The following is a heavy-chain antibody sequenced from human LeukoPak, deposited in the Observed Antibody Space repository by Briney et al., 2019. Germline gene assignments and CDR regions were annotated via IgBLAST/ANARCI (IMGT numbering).Heavy chain of an antibody. Sequence: AGGSLRLSCAASGFTFSSFGMHWVRQAPGKGPEWVAVISYDGSNKYYADSVKGRFTISRDNSKNTLYLQMNSLRAEDTAVYYCAKPQAGGYYYGELDYWGQGTLVTVSS. CDR3: AKPQAGGYYYGELDY. CDR2: ISYDGSNK. CDR1: GFTFSSFG. J-gene: IGHJ4*02. V-gene: IGHV3-30*18. D-gene: IGHD3-22*01.